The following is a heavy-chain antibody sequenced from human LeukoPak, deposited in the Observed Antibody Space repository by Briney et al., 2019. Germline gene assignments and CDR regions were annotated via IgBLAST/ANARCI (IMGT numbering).Heavy chain of an antibody. Sequence: PGGSLRLSCAASGFTFSSYGMHWVRQVPGKGLEWVAVIWYDGSNKYYADSVKGRFTISRDNSKNTLYLQMNSLRAEDTAVYYCARGIWVQLRSLDYWGQGTLVTVSS. V-gene: IGHV3-33*01. J-gene: IGHJ4*02. CDR3: ARGIWVQLRSLDY. CDR1: GFTFSSYG. CDR2: IWYDGSNK. D-gene: IGHD5-18*01.